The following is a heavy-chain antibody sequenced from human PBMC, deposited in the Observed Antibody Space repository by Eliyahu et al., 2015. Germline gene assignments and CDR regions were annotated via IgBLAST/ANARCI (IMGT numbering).Heavy chain of an antibody. CDR2: ISSSGSTI. J-gene: IGHJ2*01. CDR1: GFTFSDXY. V-gene: IGHV3-11*01. Sequence: QVQLVESGGGLVKPGGSLXXXCXXSGFTFSDXYXGWIXQAPGKGLEWVSYISSSGSTIYYADSVKGRFTISRDNAKNSLYLQMNSLRAEDTAVYYCASTESRYFDLWGRGTLVTVSS. D-gene: IGHD3-10*01. CDR3: ASTESRYFDL.